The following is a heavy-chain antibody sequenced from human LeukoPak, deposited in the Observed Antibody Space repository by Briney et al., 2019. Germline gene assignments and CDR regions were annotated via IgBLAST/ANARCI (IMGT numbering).Heavy chain of an antibody. CDR2: ISTDGSRI. J-gene: IGHJ4*02. D-gene: IGHD6-19*01. V-gene: IGHV3-64*02. Sequence: GGSLRLSCAASGFTFSNSAMYWVRQAPGKGLEYVSVISTDGSRIYYADSVEGRFTISRDNSKNTLYLQMGSLRAEDMAVYYCTRGLAISTSGWYDTFDYWGQGALVTVSS. CDR3: TRGLAISTSGWYDTFDY. CDR1: GFTFSNSA.